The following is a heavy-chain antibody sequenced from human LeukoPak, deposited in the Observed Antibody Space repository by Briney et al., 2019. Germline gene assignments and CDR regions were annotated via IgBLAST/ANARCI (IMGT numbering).Heavy chain of an antibody. J-gene: IGHJ3*02. D-gene: IGHD1-26*01. CDR3: ARDGGVVGGTTGAFDI. CDR2: ISAYNGDT. V-gene: IGHV1-18*01. Sequence: GASVKVSCKXSGYTFTNYGITWVRQAPGQGLEWLGWISAYNGDTNYEQKLQGRVTMTTDTSTSTAYMELRSLRSDDTAIYYCARDGGVVGGTTGAFDIWGQGTMVTVSS. CDR1: GYTFTNYG.